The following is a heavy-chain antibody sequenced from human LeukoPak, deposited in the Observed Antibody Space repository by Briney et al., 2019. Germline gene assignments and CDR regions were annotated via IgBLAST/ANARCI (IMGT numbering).Heavy chain of an antibody. CDR3: ARDQAVAGSNAFDI. V-gene: IGHV3-23*01. D-gene: IGHD6-19*01. CDR2: ISGSDDST. Sequence: GGSLRLSCAASGFTFSSYSMNWVRQAPGKGLEWVSTISGSDDSTYYAGSVKGRFTISRDNSKNMLYLHMNSLRAEDTAIYYCARDQAVAGSNAFDIWGQGTMVTVSS. J-gene: IGHJ3*02. CDR1: GFTFSSYS.